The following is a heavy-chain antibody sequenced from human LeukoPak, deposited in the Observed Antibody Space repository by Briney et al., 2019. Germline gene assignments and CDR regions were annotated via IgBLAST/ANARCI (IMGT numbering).Heavy chain of an antibody. J-gene: IGHJ4*02. D-gene: IGHD2-2*01. Sequence: SETLSLTCAVYGGSFSGYYWSWIRQPPGKGLEWIGEINHSGSTNYNPSLRSRVTISVDTSKNQFSLKLSSVTAADTAVYYCARRGYCSSTSCYAYYFDYWGQGTLVTVSS. CDR1: GGSFSGYY. CDR3: ARRGYCSSTSCYAYYFDY. CDR2: INHSGST. V-gene: IGHV4-34*01.